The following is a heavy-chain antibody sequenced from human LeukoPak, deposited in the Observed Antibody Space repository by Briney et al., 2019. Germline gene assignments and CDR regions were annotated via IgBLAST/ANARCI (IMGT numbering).Heavy chain of an antibody. Sequence: PSQTLSLTCTVSGGSISSGGYYWSWIRQHPGKGLEWIGYIYYSGSTYYNPSLKSRVTISVDTSKNQFSLKLSSVTAADTAVYYCAREVMVRGAGGFDPWGQETLVTVSS. CDR3: AREVMVRGAGGFDP. D-gene: IGHD3-10*01. V-gene: IGHV4-31*03. CDR2: IYYSGST. J-gene: IGHJ5*02. CDR1: GGSISSGGYY.